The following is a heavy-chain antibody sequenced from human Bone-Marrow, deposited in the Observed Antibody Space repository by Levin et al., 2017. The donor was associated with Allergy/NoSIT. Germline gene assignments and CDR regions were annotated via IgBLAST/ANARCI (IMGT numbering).Heavy chain of an antibody. Sequence: SETLSLTCTVSGGSISSSSYYWGWIRQPPGTGLEWIGSIYYSGSTYYNPSLKSRVTISVDTSKNQFSLKLSSVTAADTAVYYCARHERELGYCSGGSCYLSFYFLWSLHYNWFDPWGQGTLVTVSS. D-gene: IGHD2-15*01. CDR2: IYYSGST. V-gene: IGHV4-39*01. CDR1: GGSISSSSYY. CDR3: ARHERELGYCSGGSCYLSFYFLWSLHYNWFDP. J-gene: IGHJ5*02.